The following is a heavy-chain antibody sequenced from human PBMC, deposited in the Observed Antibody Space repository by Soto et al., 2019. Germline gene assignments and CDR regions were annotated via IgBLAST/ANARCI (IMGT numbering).Heavy chain of an antibody. D-gene: IGHD3-10*02. Sequence: QVQLQESGPGLVKPSQTLSLTCTVSGGSISSGGYYWSWIRQHPGKGLEWIGYIYYSGSTYYNPSLKSRVTISVDTSKNQFSLKLSSVTAADTAVYYCASTGVRRFSRPRGIFDLWGRSTLVTVSS. J-gene: IGHJ2*01. CDR2: IYYSGST. CDR3: ASTGVRRFSRPRGIFDL. V-gene: IGHV4-31*03. CDR1: GGSISSGGYY.